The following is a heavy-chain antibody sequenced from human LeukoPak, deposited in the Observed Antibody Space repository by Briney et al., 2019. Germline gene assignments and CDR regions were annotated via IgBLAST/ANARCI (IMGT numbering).Heavy chain of an antibody. D-gene: IGHD6-13*01. Sequence: SETLSPTCTVSGGSISSYYWSWIRQPSGKGLEWIGRIYTSGSTNYNPSLKSRVTMSVDTSKNQFSLKLSSVTAADTAVYYCARAFGSSWYNWFDPWGQGTLVTVSS. V-gene: IGHV4-4*07. J-gene: IGHJ5*02. CDR3: ARAFGSSWYNWFDP. CDR1: GGSISSYY. CDR2: IYTSGST.